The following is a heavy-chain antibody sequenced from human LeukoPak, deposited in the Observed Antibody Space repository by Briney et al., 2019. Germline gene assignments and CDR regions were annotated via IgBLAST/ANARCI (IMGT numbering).Heavy chain of an antibody. J-gene: IGHJ6*03. V-gene: IGHV4-61*10. Sequence: PSQTLSLTCTVSGGSISSGSYYWSWIRQPAGKGLEWIGYIYYSGSTNYNPSLKSRVTISVDTSKNQFSLKLSSVTAADTAVYYCARYRAVRGEYYYMDVWGKGTTVTVSS. D-gene: IGHD3-10*01. CDR2: IYYSGST. CDR1: GGSISSGSYY. CDR3: ARYRAVRGEYYYMDV.